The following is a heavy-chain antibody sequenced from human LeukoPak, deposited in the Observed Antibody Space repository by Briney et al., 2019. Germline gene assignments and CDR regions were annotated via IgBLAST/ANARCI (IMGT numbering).Heavy chain of an antibody. CDR2: ISSSSSYI. CDR1: GFTFSTYS. J-gene: IGHJ4*02. V-gene: IGHV3-21*01. CDR3: ARAATVVTPPRY. Sequence: GGSLRLSCAASGFTFSTYSMNWVRQAPGKGLEWVSSISSSSSYIYYADSVKGRFTISRDNAKNSLYLQMNSLRAEDTAVYYCARAATVVTPPRYWGQGTLVTVSS. D-gene: IGHD4-23*01.